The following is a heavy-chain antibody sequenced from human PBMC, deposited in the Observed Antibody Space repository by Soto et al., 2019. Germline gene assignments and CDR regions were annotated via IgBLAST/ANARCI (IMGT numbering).Heavy chain of an antibody. V-gene: IGHV3-74*01. J-gene: IGHJ4*02. D-gene: IGHD2-2*01. Sequence: EVQLVESGGGLVQPGGSLRLACAASGFTFSSYWMHWVRQAPGKGLVWISRIIRDGSSTNYADSVKGRFTISRDNAKNTLYLQMNSLRVDDTAVYYCARGPRGLYHHDYWGQGALVTVSS. CDR2: IIRDGSST. CDR3: ARGPRGLYHHDY. CDR1: GFTFSSYW.